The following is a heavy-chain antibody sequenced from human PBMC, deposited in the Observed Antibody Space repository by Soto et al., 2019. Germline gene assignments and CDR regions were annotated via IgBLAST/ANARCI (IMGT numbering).Heavy chain of an antibody. CDR1: GDSVSSNNY. CDR2: IYHTGTT. V-gene: IGHV4-4*02. Sequence: QVQLQESGPGLVKPSGTLSLTCAVSGDSVSSNNYWCWVRQPPGKGLEWIGEIYHTGTTNYNPSLKSRVTVAVYKSNNQFSLNLSSVTAADTAVYYCARSGGWYAFHSWGPGTLVTVSS. J-gene: IGHJ4*02. CDR3: ARSGGWYAFHS. D-gene: IGHD6-19*01.